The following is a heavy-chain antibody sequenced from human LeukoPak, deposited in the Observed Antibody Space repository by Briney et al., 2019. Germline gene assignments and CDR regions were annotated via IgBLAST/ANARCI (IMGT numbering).Heavy chain of an antibody. CDR3: ARSYYGYCSSTSCIRLDYYYGMDV. CDR1: GYTFTSYG. J-gene: IGHJ6*04. Sequence: GASVKLSCKASGYTFTSYGISWVRQAPGQGLEWMGWISAYNGNTNYAQKLQGRVTMTTDTSTSTAYMELRSLRSDDTAMYYCARSYYGYCSSTSCIRLDYYYGMDVWGKGTTVTVSS. D-gene: IGHD2-2*01. CDR2: ISAYNGNT. V-gene: IGHV1-18*04.